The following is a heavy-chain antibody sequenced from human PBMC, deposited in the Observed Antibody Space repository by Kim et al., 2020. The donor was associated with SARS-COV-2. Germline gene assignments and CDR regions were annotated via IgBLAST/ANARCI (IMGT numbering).Heavy chain of an antibody. Sequence: GESLKISCKGSGYSFTSYWIGWVRQMPGKGLEWMGIIYPGDSDTRYSPSFQGQVTISANKSIRTAYLQWSSLKASDTAMYYCAREQWLYAFDIWGQGTMVTVSS. J-gene: IGHJ3*02. CDR1: GYSFTSYW. D-gene: IGHD6-19*01. CDR3: AREQWLYAFDI. V-gene: IGHV5-51*01. CDR2: IYPGDSDT.